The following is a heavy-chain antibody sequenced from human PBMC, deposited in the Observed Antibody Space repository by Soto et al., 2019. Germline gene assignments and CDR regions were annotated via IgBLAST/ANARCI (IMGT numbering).Heavy chain of an antibody. CDR3: ARGSSRIKVFGIIISDFDY. V-gene: IGHV4-59*01. Sequence: SETLSLTCSVSGGSLSPYYWSWIRQSPGKGLEWIGYIHYSGGSKYNPSLQSRVAMSVDTSKNHFSLKVKSVTAADTAVYFCARGSSRIKVFGIIISDFDYWGQGALVTVSS. CDR1: GGSLSPYY. CDR2: IHYSGGS. D-gene: IGHD3-3*01. J-gene: IGHJ4*02.